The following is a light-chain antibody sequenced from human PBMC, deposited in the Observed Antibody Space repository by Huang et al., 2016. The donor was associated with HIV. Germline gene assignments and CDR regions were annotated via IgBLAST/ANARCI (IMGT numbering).Light chain of an antibody. CDR1: QGISSW. CDR3: QQANSVPYT. J-gene: IGKJ2*01. V-gene: IGKV1D-12*01. Sequence: DIQMTQSPSSVSASVGDRVNITCRARQGISSWLAWYQQKPGKAPKLLIYAASSWQTVVPSRFIGSGSLTHFTLTIISLQPEDFATYFCQQANSVPYTFGQGTKLEIK. CDR2: AAS.